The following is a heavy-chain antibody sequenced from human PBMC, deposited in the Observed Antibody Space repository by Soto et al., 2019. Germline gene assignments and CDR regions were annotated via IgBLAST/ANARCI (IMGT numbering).Heavy chain of an antibody. CDR3: ARTGALTAAGSPLYYYYGMDV. V-gene: IGHV1-2*02. CDR1: GYTFTGYY. CDR2: INPNSGGT. J-gene: IGHJ6*02. Sequence: ASVKVSCKASGYTFTGYYMHWVRQAPGQGLEWMGWINPNSGGTNYAQKFQGRVTMTRDTSISTAYMELSRLRSDDTAVYYCARTGALTAAGSPLYYYYGMDVRGQGTTVTVSS. D-gene: IGHD6-13*01.